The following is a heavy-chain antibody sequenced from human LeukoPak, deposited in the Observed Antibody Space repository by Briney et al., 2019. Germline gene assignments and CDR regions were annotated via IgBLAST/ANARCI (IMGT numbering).Heavy chain of an antibody. J-gene: IGHJ3*01. D-gene: IGHD1-26*01. Sequence: PGGSLRLSCAASGFTFDDYSMHWVRQAPGKGLEWVSGVVWNSNTIGYADSVKGRFTISRDNVKNFLYLQMNSLRPEDTALYYCAKDIVVKGGLWDAFHYWGQGTMVTVSS. CDR1: GFTFDDYS. CDR3: AKDIVVKGGLWDAFHY. V-gene: IGHV3-9*01. CDR2: VVWNSNTI.